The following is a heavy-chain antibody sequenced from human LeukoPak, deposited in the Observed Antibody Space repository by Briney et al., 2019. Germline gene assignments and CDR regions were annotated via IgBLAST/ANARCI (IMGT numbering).Heavy chain of an antibody. J-gene: IGHJ4*02. CDR3: AKDWGSGSPPALYFDY. Sequence: GGSLRLSCAASGFTFYDYAMHWVRQAPGKGLEGVSGISWNSGSIGYADSVKGRFTISRDNAKNSLYLQMNSLRAEDTALYYCAKDWGSGSPPALYFDYWGQGTLVTVSS. V-gene: IGHV3-9*01. D-gene: IGHD3-10*01. CDR2: ISWNSGSI. CDR1: GFTFYDYA.